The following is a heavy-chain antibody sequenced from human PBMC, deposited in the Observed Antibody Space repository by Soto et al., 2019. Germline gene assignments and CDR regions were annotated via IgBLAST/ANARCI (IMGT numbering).Heavy chain of an antibody. CDR2: ISGSGGST. CDR3: ARDQLYYNDISGRPLNAFDV. CDR1: GFTFSSYA. Sequence: GSLRLSCAASGFTFSSYAMSWVRQAPGKGLEWVSAISGSGGSTYYADSVKGRFTISRDNSKNTLYLQMNSLRAEDTAVYYCARDQLYYNDISGRPLNAFDVWGQGTMVTVSS. J-gene: IGHJ3*01. V-gene: IGHV3-23*01. D-gene: IGHD3-22*01.